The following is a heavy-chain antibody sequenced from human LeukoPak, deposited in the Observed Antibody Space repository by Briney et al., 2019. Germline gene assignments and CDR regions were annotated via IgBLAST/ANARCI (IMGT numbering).Heavy chain of an antibody. CDR2: IYYSGST. CDR3: ARHDNPPMTTVTLGIDY. CDR1: GGSISSGGYY. J-gene: IGHJ4*02. Sequence: SETLSLTCTVSGGSISSGGYYWSWIRQHPGKGLEWIGYIYYSGSTNYNPSLKSRVTISVDTSKNQFSLKLRSVTAADTAVYYCARHDNPPMTTVTLGIDYWGQGTLVTVSS. D-gene: IGHD4-17*01. V-gene: IGHV4-61*08.